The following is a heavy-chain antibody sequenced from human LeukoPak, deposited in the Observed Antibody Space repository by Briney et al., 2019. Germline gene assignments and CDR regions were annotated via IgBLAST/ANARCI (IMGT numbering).Heavy chain of an antibody. CDR2: IKQDGSEK. CDR1: GFTFSSYA. Sequence: GGSLRLSCAASGFTFSSYAMSWVRQAPGKGLEWVANIKQDGSEKYYVDSVKGRLTISRDNAKNSLYLQMNSLRAEDTAVYYCARASIWFGSLTFDYWGQGTLVTVSS. J-gene: IGHJ4*02. CDR3: ARASIWFGSLTFDY. V-gene: IGHV3-7*03. D-gene: IGHD3-10*01.